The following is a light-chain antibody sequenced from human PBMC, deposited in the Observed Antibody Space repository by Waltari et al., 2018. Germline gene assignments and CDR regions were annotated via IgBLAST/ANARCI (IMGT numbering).Light chain of an antibody. Sequence: EVVLTQSLGTLSLSPGERATLSCRASQYVTNGYLAWYQQKPGQAPSLLIFDASIRATGIPDRFSGSGSGTDFTLTITRLEPEDFAVYHCQQRTDGLTFGQGTRLEIK. CDR3: QQRTDGLT. CDR2: DAS. CDR1: QYVTNGY. V-gene: IGKV3D-20*02. J-gene: IGKJ5*01.